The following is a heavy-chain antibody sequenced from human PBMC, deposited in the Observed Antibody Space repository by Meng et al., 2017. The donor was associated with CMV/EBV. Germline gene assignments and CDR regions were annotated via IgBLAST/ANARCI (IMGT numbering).Heavy chain of an antibody. CDR3: ARSDCSSTSCYNYYYYGMDV. CDR2: IKQDGSEK. D-gene: IGHD2-2*02. J-gene: IGHJ6*02. Sequence: GESLKISCAVSGFTFSSYWMSWVRQAPGKGLEWVANIKQDGSEKYYVDSVKGRFTISRDNAKNSLYLQMNSLRAEDTAVYYCARSDCSSTSCYNYYYYGMDVWGQGTTVTVSS. CDR1: GFTFSSYW. V-gene: IGHV3-7*01.